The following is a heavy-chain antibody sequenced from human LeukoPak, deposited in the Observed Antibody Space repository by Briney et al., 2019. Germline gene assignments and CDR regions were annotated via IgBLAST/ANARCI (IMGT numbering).Heavy chain of an antibody. Sequence: PGGSLRLSCTASGFTFSTYGMTWVSQAPGKGLEWVSSISESGGSTDDADSVKGRFTISRDNSNNMVYLQMNSLRAEDTAVYYCARDRLKGPPVMDSWGQGILVTVSS. D-gene: IGHD3-16*01. CDR3: ARDRLKGPPVMDS. V-gene: IGHV3-23*01. CDR2: ISESGGST. J-gene: IGHJ4*02. CDR1: GFTFSTYG.